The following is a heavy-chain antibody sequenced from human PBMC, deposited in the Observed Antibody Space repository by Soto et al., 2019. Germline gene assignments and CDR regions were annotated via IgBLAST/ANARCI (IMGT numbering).Heavy chain of an antibody. Sequence: GASVKVSCKASGGTFSSYAIIWVRQAPGQGLEWMGGIIPIFGTANYAQKFQGRVTITADESTSTAYMELSSLRSEDTAVYYCARDARYALDYWGQGTLVTVSS. CDR2: IIPIFGTA. J-gene: IGHJ4*02. CDR3: ARDARYALDY. CDR1: GGTFSSYA. D-gene: IGHD5-12*01. V-gene: IGHV1-69*13.